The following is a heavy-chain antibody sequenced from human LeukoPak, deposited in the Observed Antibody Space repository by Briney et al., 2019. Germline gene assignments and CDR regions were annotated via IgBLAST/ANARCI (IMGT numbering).Heavy chain of an antibody. CDR3: TTFEAYYDSSGYPHYFDY. J-gene: IGHJ4*02. D-gene: IGHD3-22*01. Sequence: PGGSLRLSCAASGFTFSNAWMSWVRQAPGKGLEWVGHIRSKTDGGTTDYAAPVNGRFTISRDDSKNTLYLQMNSLKTEDTAVYYCTTFEAYYDSSGYPHYFDYWGQGTLVTVSS. CDR1: GFTFSNAW. V-gene: IGHV3-15*01. CDR2: IRSKTDGGTT.